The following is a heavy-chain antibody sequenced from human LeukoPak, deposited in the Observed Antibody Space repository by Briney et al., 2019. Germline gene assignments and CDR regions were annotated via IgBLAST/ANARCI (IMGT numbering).Heavy chain of an antibody. CDR2: ITNGSTYM. D-gene: IGHD1-1*01. V-gene: IGHV3-21*01. CDR1: GFTFNNYR. J-gene: IGHJ4*02. Sequence: GGSLRLSCAASGFTFNNYRMNWVRQAPGKGLEWVSYITNGSTYMYNADSVKGRFPISRANAKNSLYLQMNSLRAEDTAVYYCAREDNGNAFDYWGQGTPVTVSS. CDR3: AREDNGNAFDY.